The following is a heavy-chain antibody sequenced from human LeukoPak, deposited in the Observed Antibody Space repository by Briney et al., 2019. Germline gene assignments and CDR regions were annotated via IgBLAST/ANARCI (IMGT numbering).Heavy chain of an antibody. V-gene: IGHV3-43*01. CDR1: GFTFDDYT. CDR2: ISWDGGNT. D-gene: IGHD3-22*01. CDR3: AKDGRHLHDSSGYYPCPDY. Sequence: GGSLRLSCAASGFTFDDYTMHWVRQAPGKGLEWVSLISWDGGNTFYADSVKGRFTISRDNSKNSLYLQMNSLRTEDTALYYCAKDGRHLHDSSGYYPCPDYWGQGTLVTVSS. J-gene: IGHJ4*02.